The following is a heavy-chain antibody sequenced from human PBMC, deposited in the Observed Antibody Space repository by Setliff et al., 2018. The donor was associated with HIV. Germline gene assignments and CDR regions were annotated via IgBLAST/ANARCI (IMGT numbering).Heavy chain of an antibody. CDR2: IYYSGST. V-gene: IGHV4-31*03. J-gene: IGHJ5*02. CDR1: GGSISSGGYY. D-gene: IGHD2-21*02. Sequence: TLSLTCTVSGGSISSGGYYWSWIRQHPGKGLEWIGYIYYSGSTYYNPSLKSRVTISVDTSKNQFSLKLSSVTAADTAVYYRARALRRVTGSEWFDPWGQGTLVTVSS. CDR3: ARALRRVTGSEWFDP.